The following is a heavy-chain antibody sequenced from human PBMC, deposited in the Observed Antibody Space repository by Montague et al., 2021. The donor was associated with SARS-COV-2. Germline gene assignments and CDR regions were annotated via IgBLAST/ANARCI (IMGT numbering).Heavy chain of an antibody. J-gene: IGHJ6*03. CDR3: ACGDENGSGYMDV. D-gene: IGHD1-26*01. V-gene: IGHV4-34*01. CDR1: NGSFSSFY. CDR2: ISHGGST. Sequence: SETLSLTCAVFNGSFSSFYWNWIRQPPGKGLEWIGKISHGGSTXXXSSXKGRVTISLDTSKKQFSLNLRSVTAADTAVYYCACGDENGSGYMDVWGKGTTVTVSS.